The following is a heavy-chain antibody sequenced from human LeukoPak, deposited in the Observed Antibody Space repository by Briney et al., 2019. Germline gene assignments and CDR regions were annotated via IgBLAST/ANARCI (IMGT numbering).Heavy chain of an antibody. CDR2: INIDATST. Sequence: GGSLRLSCAASGFSFSSYWMHWVRQAPEKGLVWASRINIDATSTTYADSVKGRFTISRDNAKNTLYLQMNSLRAEDTAIYYCARVWRTGAARELDSWGQGTLVTVSS. CDR1: GFSFSSYW. D-gene: IGHD3/OR15-3a*01. V-gene: IGHV3-74*03. J-gene: IGHJ4*02. CDR3: ARVWRTGAARELDS.